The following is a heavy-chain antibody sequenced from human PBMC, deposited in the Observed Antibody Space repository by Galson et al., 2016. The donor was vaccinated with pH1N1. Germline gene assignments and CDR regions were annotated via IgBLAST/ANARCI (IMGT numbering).Heavy chain of an antibody. J-gene: IGHJ5*02. V-gene: IGHV3-11*06. D-gene: IGHD3-10*01. CDR1: GFMFSDFY. CDR3: ARERGIGSGWFDP. Sequence: SLRLSCAASGASGFMFSDFYMSWIRQAPGKGLEWLSHISSSGVQTRYADSVKGRFTVSRDNAKKTLILEMNTLRAEDTAVYYCARERGIGSGWFDPWGQGTLVIVS. CDR2: ISSSGVQT.